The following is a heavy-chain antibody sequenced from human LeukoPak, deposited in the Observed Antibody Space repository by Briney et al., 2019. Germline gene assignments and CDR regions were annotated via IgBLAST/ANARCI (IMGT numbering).Heavy chain of an antibody. D-gene: IGHD3-22*01. J-gene: IGHJ4*02. V-gene: IGHV3-23*01. Sequence: GGSLRLSCAVSGFTFSNYAMNWVRQAPGKGLEWVSDISGSGGTTSYADSVRGRFTLSRDNSKNTLYLQMNSLRAEDTAVYYCAKGDYDSNGLFDYWGQGTLVTVSS. CDR3: AKGDYDSNGLFDY. CDR2: ISGSGGTT. CDR1: GFTFSNYA.